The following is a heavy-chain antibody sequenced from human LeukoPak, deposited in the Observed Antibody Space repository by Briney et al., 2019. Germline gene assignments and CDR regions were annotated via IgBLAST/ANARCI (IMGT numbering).Heavy chain of an antibody. CDR3: ARVSEGDSSGYFY. CDR1: GYTFTSYG. V-gene: IGHV1-18*01. Sequence: ASVKVSCKASGYTFTSYGISWVGQAPGKGREWMGWISAYNGNTNYAQKLQGRVTMTTDTSTSTAYLELRSLRSDDTAVYYCARVSEGDSSGYFYWGQGTLVTVAS. CDR2: ISAYNGNT. D-gene: IGHD3-22*01. J-gene: IGHJ4*02.